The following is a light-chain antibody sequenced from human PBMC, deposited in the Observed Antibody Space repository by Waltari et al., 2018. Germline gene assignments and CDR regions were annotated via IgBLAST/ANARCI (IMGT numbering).Light chain of an antibody. CDR3: SSYTTSSAPGV. CDR1: DTHVVAYSF. CDR2: EVS. J-gene: IGLJ1*01. V-gene: IGLV2-14*01. Sequence: QSALTQPAAVSAPPGQSNTTPCSGTDTHVVAYSFVSWYQQHPGKAPHLIIYEVSNRPSGISNRFSASKSGNTASLTISGLQAEDEADYYCSSYTTSSAPGVFGTGTRVTVL.